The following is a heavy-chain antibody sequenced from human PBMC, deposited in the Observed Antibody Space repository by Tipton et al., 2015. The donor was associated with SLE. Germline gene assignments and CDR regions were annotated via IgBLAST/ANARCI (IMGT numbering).Heavy chain of an antibody. CDR2: IYSGGST. D-gene: IGHD3-22*01. J-gene: IGHJ4*02. Sequence: QLVQSGGGLVQPGGSLRLSCAASGFTVSSNYMSWVRQAPGKGLEWVSVIYSGGSTYYADSVKGRFTISRDNSKNTLYLQMNSLRAEDTAVYYCARGHYYDSSGPGHFDYWGQGTLVTVSS. CDR3: ARGHYYDSSGPGHFDY. CDR1: GFTVSSNY. V-gene: IGHV3-53*04.